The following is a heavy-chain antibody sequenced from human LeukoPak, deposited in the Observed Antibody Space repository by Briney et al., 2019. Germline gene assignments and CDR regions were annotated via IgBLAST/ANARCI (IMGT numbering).Heavy chain of an antibody. CDR1: GASISNSAYY. J-gene: IGHJ5*02. D-gene: IGHD3-3*01. CDR2: VHYSGST. Sequence: SETLSLSCTVSGASISNSAYYWLWIRQPPGEGLECIGTVHYSGSTFYNPSLKSRVNISVDTSKNQFALQLSSVTAADTAVYYCARLFFVIDTWGQGTLVTVSS. CDR3: ARLFFVIDT. V-gene: IGHV4-39*01.